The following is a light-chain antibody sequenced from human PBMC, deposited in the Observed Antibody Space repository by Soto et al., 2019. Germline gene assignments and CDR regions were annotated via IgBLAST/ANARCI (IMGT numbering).Light chain of an antibody. CDR3: QQSYSTPYT. V-gene: IGKV1-39*01. CDR1: QSISSY. Sequence: DIQMTQSPSSLSASVGDRVTITCRASQSISSYLNWYQQMPGKAPKLLIYAASSLQSGVPSRFSGSGSGTHFTLTISSLQPEDFETYDCQQSYSTPYTFGQGTKVDIK. J-gene: IGKJ2*01. CDR2: AAS.